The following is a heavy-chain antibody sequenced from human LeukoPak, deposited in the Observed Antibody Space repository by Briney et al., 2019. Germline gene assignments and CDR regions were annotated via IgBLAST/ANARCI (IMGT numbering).Heavy chain of an antibody. V-gene: IGHV3-74*01. CDR2: INNDGSGT. CDR3: VRGLLGPDY. CDR1: GFTFSSYW. Sequence: PGGSLRLSCAASGFTFSSYWMHWVRQAPGKGLMWVSRINNDGSGTVYADSVEGRFTISRDNAKNTLYLQMNRLRADDTAVYYCVRGLLGPDYWGQGTQVTVSS. J-gene: IGHJ4*02. D-gene: IGHD7-27*01.